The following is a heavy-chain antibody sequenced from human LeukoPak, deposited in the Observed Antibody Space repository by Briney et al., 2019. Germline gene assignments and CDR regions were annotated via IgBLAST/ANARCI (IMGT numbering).Heavy chain of an antibody. J-gene: IGHJ3*01. CDR3: ARDTHYYGSGSPAFDL. V-gene: IGHV3-48*01. Sequence: GGSLRLSCEASGFTFSSYSMNRVRQAPGKGLEWVSYISFSSATIHYADSVKGRFTISRDNAKNSLYLQLNSLRAEDTALYYCARDTHYYGSGSPAFDLWGRGTMVTVSS. CDR2: ISFSSATI. CDR1: GFTFSSYS. D-gene: IGHD3-10*01.